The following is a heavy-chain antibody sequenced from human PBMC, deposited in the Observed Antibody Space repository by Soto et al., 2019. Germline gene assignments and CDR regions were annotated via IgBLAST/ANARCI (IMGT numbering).Heavy chain of an antibody. D-gene: IGHD1-26*01. V-gene: IGHV3-30*18. CDR1: GFTFSTYG. J-gene: IGHJ6*02. CDR3: ANEGEGATRVTYGMDV. CDR2: ISYDGSNK. Sequence: PGGSLRLSCAASGFTFSTYGMHWVRQAPGKGLEWVPVISYDGSNKYYADSVKGRFTISRDNSKDTLYLQMNSLSAEDTAMYYCANEGEGATRVTYGMDVWGQGTTVTVSS.